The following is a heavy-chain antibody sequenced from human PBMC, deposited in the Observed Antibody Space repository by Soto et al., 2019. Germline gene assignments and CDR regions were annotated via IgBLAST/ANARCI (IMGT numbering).Heavy chain of an antibody. Sequence: LSLTCAVYGGSFSGYYWSWIRQPPGKGLEWVSYISSSGSTIYYADSVKGRFTISRDNAKNSLYLQMNSLRAEDTAVYYCARDPFRITIFGVVIDYGMDVWGQGTTVTVSS. J-gene: IGHJ6*02. D-gene: IGHD3-3*01. CDR1: GGSFSGYY. V-gene: IGHV3-11*04. CDR2: ISSSGSTI. CDR3: ARDPFRITIFGVVIDYGMDV.